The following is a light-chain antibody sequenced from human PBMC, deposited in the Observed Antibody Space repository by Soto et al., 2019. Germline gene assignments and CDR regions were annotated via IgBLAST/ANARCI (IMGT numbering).Light chain of an antibody. J-gene: IGKJ1*01. CDR2: ATD. CDR1: QTIDTS. CDR3: QQSYNTPQT. V-gene: IGKV1-39*01. Sequence: DIQMTQSPSSLSASVGDRITITCRASQTIDTSLNWYQQKPGKAPKLLIYATDTLQSGVPSRFSGSGSGTDYTLTISSLQPEDFATYYCQQSYNTPQTFGQGTKVDIK.